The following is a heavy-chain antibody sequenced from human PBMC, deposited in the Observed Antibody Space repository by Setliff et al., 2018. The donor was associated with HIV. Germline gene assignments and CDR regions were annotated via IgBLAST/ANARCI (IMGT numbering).Heavy chain of an antibody. D-gene: IGHD6-19*01. CDR3: AREPIRSGHPSEAGFDF. V-gene: IGHV4-38-2*02. CDR1: AYSIRNGYY. Sequence: SETLSLTCTVSAYSIRNGYYWGWIRQSPGKGLEWIGTLYYDGNTYYNPSLKSRVTMSVDTSKNQFSLNLNSVTAADMAVYYCAREPIRSGHPSEAGFDFWGQGALVTVSS. CDR2: LYYDGNT. J-gene: IGHJ4*02.